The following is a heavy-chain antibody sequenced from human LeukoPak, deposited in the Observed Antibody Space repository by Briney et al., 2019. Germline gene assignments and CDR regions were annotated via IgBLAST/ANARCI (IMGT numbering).Heavy chain of an antibody. J-gene: IGHJ3*02. D-gene: IGHD3-9*01. CDR1: GFTFSSYW. Sequence: GGSLRLSCAASGFTFSSYWMQWVRQVPGKGLVWVSRIKSDGSSTSYADSVKGRFTISRDNAKNSLSLQMNSLRADDAAVYYCARASSKQLAGYLPDGFDIWGQGTMVTVSS. CDR3: ARASSKQLAGYLPDGFDI. V-gene: IGHV3-74*01. CDR2: IKSDGSST.